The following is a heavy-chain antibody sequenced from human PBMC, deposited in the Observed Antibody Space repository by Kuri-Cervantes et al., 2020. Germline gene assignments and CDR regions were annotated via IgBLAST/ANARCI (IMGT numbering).Heavy chain of an antibody. J-gene: IGHJ6*03. CDR3: ARVGLYYYYMDV. V-gene: IGHV3-23*01. Sequence: GESLKISCAASGFTFSNYAMSWVRQAPGKGLEWVSGITGDGGTTYYGDSVKGRFTVSRDNAKNTLYLQMNSLRAEDTAVYYCARVGLYYYYMDVWGKGTTVTVSS. CDR2: ITGDGGTT. CDR1: GFTFSNYA.